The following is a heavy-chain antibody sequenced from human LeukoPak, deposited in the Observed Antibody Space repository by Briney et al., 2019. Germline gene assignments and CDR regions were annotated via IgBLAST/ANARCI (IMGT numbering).Heavy chain of an antibody. CDR1: GYTFTGYY. CDR2: INPNSGGT. Sequence: GASVTVSCKASGYTFTGYYMHWVRQAPGQGLEWMGWINPNSGGTNYAQKFQGRVTMTRDTSISTAYMELSRLRSDDTAVYYCARESGDGYWGRAFDPWGQGTLVTVSS. J-gene: IGHJ5*02. D-gene: IGHD5-24*01. CDR3: ARESGDGYWGRAFDP. V-gene: IGHV1-2*02.